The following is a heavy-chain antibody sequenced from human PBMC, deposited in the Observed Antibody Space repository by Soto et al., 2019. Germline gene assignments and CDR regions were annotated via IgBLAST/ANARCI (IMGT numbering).Heavy chain of an antibody. V-gene: IGHV3-15*01. CDR1: GFTFSNAW. CDR2: IKSKTDGGTT. CDR3: TTESTGDKGDDACDI. J-gene: IGHJ3*02. Sequence: EVQLVESGGGLVKPGGSLRLSCAASGFTFSNAWMSWVRQAPGKGLEWVGRIKSKTDGGTTDYAAPVKGRFTISRDDSKNTLYLQMNSLKTEDTAVYYCTTESTGDKGDDACDIWGQGTMVTVSS. D-gene: IGHD7-27*01.